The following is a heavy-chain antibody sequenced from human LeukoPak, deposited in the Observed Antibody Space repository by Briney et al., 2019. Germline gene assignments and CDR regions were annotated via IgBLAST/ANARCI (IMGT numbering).Heavy chain of an antibody. V-gene: IGHV1-46*01. CDR3: ARDNSVGDNAWWFDP. CDR1: GYTFTSYY. D-gene: IGHD1-26*01. Sequence: ASVKVSCKASGYTFTSYYMHWVRQAPGQGLEWMGLINPTGGSTGYAQKFQGRVTMTRGMSTSTDYMELSSLRSEDTAIYYCARDNSVGDNAWWFDPWGQGTLVTVSS. J-gene: IGHJ5*02. CDR2: INPTGGST.